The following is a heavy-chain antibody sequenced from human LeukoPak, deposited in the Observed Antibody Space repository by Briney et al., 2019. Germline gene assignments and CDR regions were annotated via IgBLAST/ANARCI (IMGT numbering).Heavy chain of an antibody. J-gene: IGHJ4*02. V-gene: IGHV3-23*01. D-gene: IGHD3-3*01. CDR3: AKDLWSVAVSGLDH. CDR1: GFPFSSYA. Sequence: PGGSLRLSCAASGFPFSSYAMSWVRQAPGKGLERVAAINGGGDNTYYADSVRGRFTISRDNSKSTLILQMNGLRGEDTALYYCAKDLWSVAVSGLDHWGQGTRVTVSS. CDR2: INGGGDNT.